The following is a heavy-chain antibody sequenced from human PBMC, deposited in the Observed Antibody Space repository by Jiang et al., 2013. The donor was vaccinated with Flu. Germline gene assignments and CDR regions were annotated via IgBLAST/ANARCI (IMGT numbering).Heavy chain of an antibody. J-gene: IGHJ6*02. Sequence: SGAEVKKPGASVKVSCKASGYTFTSYFMHWMRQAPGQGLEWMGIINPSSGYTNYAQKFQGRVTMTRDTSATTVYMELSSLRSEDTAVYYCARDPDITIFAVTGSDYNYGMDVWGQGTTVTVSS. V-gene: IGHV1-46*01. CDR1: GYTFTSYF. CDR2: INPSSGYT. CDR3: ARDPDITIFAVTGSDYNYGMDV. D-gene: IGHD3-3*01.